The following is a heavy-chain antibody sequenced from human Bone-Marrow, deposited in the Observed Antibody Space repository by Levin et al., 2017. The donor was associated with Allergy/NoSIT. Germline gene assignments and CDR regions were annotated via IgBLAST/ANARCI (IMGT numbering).Heavy chain of an antibody. Sequence: SCTVSGGSISSGSYYWSWIRQPAGKGLEWIGRIYTSGSTNYNPSLKSRVTISVDTSKNQFSLKLSSVTAADTAVYYCARVARNGSRNVYYFDYWGQGTLVTVSS. CDR3: ARVARNGSRNVYYFDY. V-gene: IGHV4-61*02. CDR1: GGSISSGSYY. D-gene: IGHD3-10*01. CDR2: IYTSGST. J-gene: IGHJ4*02.